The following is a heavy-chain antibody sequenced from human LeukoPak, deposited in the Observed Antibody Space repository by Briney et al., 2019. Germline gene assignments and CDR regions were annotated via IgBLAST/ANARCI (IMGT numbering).Heavy chain of an antibody. V-gene: IGHV1-69*01. D-gene: IGHD6-13*01. CDR3: AREGSSSWHFTSYYCYGMGV. CDR1: GGTFSSYA. CDR2: IIPIFGTA. J-gene: IGHJ6*02. Sequence: ASVKVSCKASGGTFSSYAISWVRQAPGQGLEWMGGIIPIFGTANYAQKFQGRVTITADESTSTAYMELSSLRSEDTAVYDCAREGSSSWHFTSYYCYGMGVWGQGTTVTVSS.